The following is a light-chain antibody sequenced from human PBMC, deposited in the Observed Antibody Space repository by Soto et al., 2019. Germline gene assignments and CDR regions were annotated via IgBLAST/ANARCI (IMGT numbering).Light chain of an antibody. J-gene: IGKJ2*03. CDR3: MQALQTPLYS. CDR1: QSPLHGNGYNY. Sequence: DIVMTQSPLSLPVTPGEPASISCRSSQSPLHGNGYNYLDWYLQKPGQSPQLLIYLGSNRASGVPDRFSGSGSGTDFTLKISRVEAEDVGIYYCMQALQTPLYSFGQGTKLEIK. V-gene: IGKV2-28*01. CDR2: LGS.